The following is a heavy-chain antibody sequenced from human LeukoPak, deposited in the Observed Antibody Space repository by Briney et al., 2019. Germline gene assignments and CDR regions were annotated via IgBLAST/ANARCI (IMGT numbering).Heavy chain of an antibody. Sequence: SETLSLTCTVSGGSISSSSYYWGWIRQPPRKGLEWIGYIYYSGSTYYNPSLKSRVTISVDTSKNQFSLKLSSVTAADTAVYYCARDDRVGFGYWGQGTLVTVSS. V-gene: IGHV4-30-4*08. J-gene: IGHJ4*02. CDR1: GGSISSSSYY. CDR3: ARDDRVGFGY. CDR2: IYYSGST. D-gene: IGHD1-1*01.